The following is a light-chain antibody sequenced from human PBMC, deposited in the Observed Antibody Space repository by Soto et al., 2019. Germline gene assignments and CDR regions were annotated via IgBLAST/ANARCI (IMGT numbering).Light chain of an antibody. CDR3: QQLNSYPIT. CDR2: AAS. CDR1: QGISSY. Sequence: EIRLTQSASTLSASLGDRVTINSGASQGISSYLAWYQQKKGKAPKLLIYAASTLQSGVPSRFSGSGYGTEFNLTISRLQTEDFATYYCQQLNSYPITFGQGTRLEIK. V-gene: IGKV1-9*01. J-gene: IGKJ5*01.